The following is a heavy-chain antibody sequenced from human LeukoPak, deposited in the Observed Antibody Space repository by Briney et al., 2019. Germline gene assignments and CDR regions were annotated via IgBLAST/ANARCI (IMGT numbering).Heavy chain of an antibody. CDR2: IYYTGST. Sequence: SETPSLTCTIPGGSVSDYYWSWIQQSPGKGLEWIGYIYYTGSTTYNPSLKSRVTISADTSKNQFSLKLSSVTAADTAVYYCASRKLGNDYWGQGTLVTVSS. V-gene: IGHV4-59*02. D-gene: IGHD7-27*01. J-gene: IGHJ4*02. CDR1: GGSVSDYY. CDR3: ASRKLGNDY.